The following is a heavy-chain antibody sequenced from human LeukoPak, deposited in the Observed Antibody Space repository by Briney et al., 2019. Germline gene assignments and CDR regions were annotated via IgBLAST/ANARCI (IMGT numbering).Heavy chain of an antibody. CDR1: GFTFSNYA. CDR2: ISGSAGST. D-gene: IGHD2/OR15-2a*01. Sequence: PGGSLRLSCAASGFTFSNYAMSWVRQAPGKGLDWVSAISGSAGSTYYADSVKGRFTISRDNSKNTLYLQMNSLRAEDTAVYYCAKEGSAYCSTTTCWGQGPSDYWGQGTPVTVSS. V-gene: IGHV3-23*01. CDR3: AKEGSAYCSTTTCWGQGPSDY. J-gene: IGHJ4*02.